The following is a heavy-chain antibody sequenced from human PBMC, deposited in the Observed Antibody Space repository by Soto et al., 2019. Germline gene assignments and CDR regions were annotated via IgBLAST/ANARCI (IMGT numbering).Heavy chain of an antibody. D-gene: IGHD3-3*01. V-gene: IGHV3-23*01. J-gene: IGHJ6*02. Sequence: PGGSLRLSCAASGFTFSSYAMSWVRQAPGKGLEWVSAISGSGGSTYYADSVKGRFTISRDNSKNTLYLQMNSLRAEDTAVYYCAKAQYYDFWSGYYPGYYYYGMDVWGQGTTVTVSS. CDR1: GFTFSSYA. CDR3: AKAQYYDFWSGYYPGYYYYGMDV. CDR2: ISGSGGST.